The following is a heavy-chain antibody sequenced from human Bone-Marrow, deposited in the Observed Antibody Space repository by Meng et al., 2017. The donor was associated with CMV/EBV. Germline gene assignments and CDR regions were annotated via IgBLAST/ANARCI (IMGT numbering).Heavy chain of an antibody. J-gene: IGHJ4*02. V-gene: IGHV3-53*01. D-gene: IGHD3-22*01. Sequence: GESLKISCAASGFTVSSNYMSWVRQAPGKGLEWVSVIYSGGSTYYADSVKGRFTISRDNSKNTLYLQMNSLRAEDTAVYYCTRLGDADYYDNSGSYNWGQGTLVTVSS. CDR1: GFTVSSNY. CDR3: TRLGDADYYDNSGSYN. CDR2: IYSGGST.